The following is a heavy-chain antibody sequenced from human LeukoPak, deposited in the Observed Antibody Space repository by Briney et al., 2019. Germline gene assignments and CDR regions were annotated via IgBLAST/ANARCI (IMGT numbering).Heavy chain of an antibody. J-gene: IGHJ4*02. CDR3: ANGRGPNTGPTLDY. CDR2: ISGSGEST. V-gene: IGHV3-23*01. D-gene: IGHD5-24*01. CDR1: GLTFSSSS. Sequence: PGGSLRLSCAASGLTFSSSSMTWVRQAPGKGLEWVSCISGSGESTYYADSVRGRFTISRDNSKNTLFLQLNSLRAEDTAIYYCANGRGPNTGPTLDYWGQGTLVTVSS.